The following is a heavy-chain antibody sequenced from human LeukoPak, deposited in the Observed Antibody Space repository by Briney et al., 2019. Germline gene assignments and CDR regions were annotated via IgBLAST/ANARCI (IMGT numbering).Heavy chain of an antibody. V-gene: IGHV4-30-4*07. CDR1: GGSISSGGYS. CDR2: IYYSGST. CDR3: VRGGNCGGGTCYPDRGWFDP. J-gene: IGHJ5*02. D-gene: IGHD2-15*01. Sequence: SQTLSLTCAVSGGSISSGGYSWSWIRQPPGKGLEWIGYIYYSGSTNYNPSLKSRVTISVDTSKKQFSLKLSSVTAADTAVYYCVRGGNCGGGTCYPDRGWFDPWGQGTLVTVSS.